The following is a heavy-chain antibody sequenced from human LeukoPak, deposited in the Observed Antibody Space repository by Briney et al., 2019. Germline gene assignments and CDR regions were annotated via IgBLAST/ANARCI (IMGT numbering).Heavy chain of an antibody. Sequence: GRSLRLSCAASGFAFSSYGMHWVRQAPGKGLEWVAVIWYDGSNKYYADSVKGRFTISRDNSKNTLYLQMNSLRAEDTAVYYCARVSGSYEYYFDYWGQGTLVTVSS. V-gene: IGHV3-33*01. CDR2: IWYDGSNK. D-gene: IGHD1-26*01. CDR1: GFAFSSYG. J-gene: IGHJ4*02. CDR3: ARVSGSYEYYFDY.